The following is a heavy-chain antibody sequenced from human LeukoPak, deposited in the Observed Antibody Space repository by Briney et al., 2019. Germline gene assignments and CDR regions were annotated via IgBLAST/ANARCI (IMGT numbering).Heavy chain of an antibody. V-gene: IGHV3-23*01. Sequence: GGSLRLSCTASGFTFSSYAMSWVRQAPGKGLEWVSGIDGSGTYTYYVDSVKGRFTISRDKSKSTLYLQMNSLRAEDTAVYYCARDLSSTTCYVWACPNDYWGQGTLVTVSS. CDR2: IDGSGTYT. CDR1: GFTFSSYA. CDR3: ARDLSSTTCYVWACPNDY. J-gene: IGHJ4*02. D-gene: IGHD2-2*01.